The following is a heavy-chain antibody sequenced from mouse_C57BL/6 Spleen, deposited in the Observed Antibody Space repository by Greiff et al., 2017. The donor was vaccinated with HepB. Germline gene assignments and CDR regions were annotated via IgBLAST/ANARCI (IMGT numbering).Heavy chain of an antibody. CDR1: GYTFTGYW. D-gene: IGHD2-3*01. J-gene: IGHJ4*01. V-gene: IGHV1-64*01. CDR3: ARWLLHYYAMDY. CDR2: IHPNSGST. Sequence: VQLQQPGAELVKPGASVKLSCKASGYTFTGYWMHWVKQRPGQGLEWIGMIHPNSGSTNYNEKFKSKATLTVDKSSSTAYMQLSSLTSEDSAVYYCARWLLHYYAMDYWGQGTSVTVSS.